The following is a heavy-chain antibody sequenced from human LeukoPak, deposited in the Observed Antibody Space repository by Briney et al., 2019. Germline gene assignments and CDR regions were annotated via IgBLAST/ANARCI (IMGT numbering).Heavy chain of an antibody. J-gene: IGHJ6*03. D-gene: IGHD2-2*01. CDR3: ARGPPGYCSSTSCYLDYMDV. Sequence: ASVKVSCKASGGTFSSYATSWVRQAPGQGLEWMGGIIPIFGTANYAQKFQGRVTITTDESTSTAYMELSSLRSEDTAVYYCARGPPGYCSSTSCYLDYMDVWGKGTTVTVSS. CDR2: IIPIFGTA. V-gene: IGHV1-69*05. CDR1: GGTFSSYA.